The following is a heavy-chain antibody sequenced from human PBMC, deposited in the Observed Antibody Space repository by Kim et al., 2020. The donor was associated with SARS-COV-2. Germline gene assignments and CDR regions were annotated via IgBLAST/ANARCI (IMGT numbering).Heavy chain of an antibody. Sequence: YYADSGTGRFTISRDNAKNSLYLQMNSLRAEDTAVYYCATSYGSGSYRDYWGQGTLVTVSS. D-gene: IGHD3-10*01. J-gene: IGHJ4*02. V-gene: IGHV3-21*01. CDR3: ATSYGSGSYRDY.